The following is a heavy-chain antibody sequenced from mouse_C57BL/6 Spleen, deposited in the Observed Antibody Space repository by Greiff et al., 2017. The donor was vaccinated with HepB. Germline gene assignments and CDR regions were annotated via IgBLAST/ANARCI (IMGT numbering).Heavy chain of an antibody. CDR1: GFNIKNTY. CDR3: AAGIYSSKGHYYAMDY. CDR2: IDPANGNT. V-gene: IGHV14-3*01. Sequence: VQLQQSVAELVRPGASVKLSCTASGFNIKNTYMHWVKQRPEQGLEWIGRIDPANGNTKYAPKFQGKATITADTSSNTAYLQLSSLTSEDTAIYYCAAGIYSSKGHYYAMDYWGQGTSVTVSS. J-gene: IGHJ4*01. D-gene: IGHD2-12*01.